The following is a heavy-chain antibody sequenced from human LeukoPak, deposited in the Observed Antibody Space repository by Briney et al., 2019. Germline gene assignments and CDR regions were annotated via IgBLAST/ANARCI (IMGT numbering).Heavy chain of an antibody. CDR3: ATTPCARQLPSYFDY. CDR2: ITHNGTN. D-gene: IGHD5-18*01. J-gene: IGHJ4*02. Sequence: PSETLSLTCSVSGGSLSGSCWSWVRQAPARGLEWIGYITHNGTNRFNPSLPSRATLSIDPSKNQFSLNLRSVTAADTAIYYCATTPCARQLPSYFDYWGQGNLVTVPS. CDR1: GGSLSGSC. V-gene: IGHV4-59*01.